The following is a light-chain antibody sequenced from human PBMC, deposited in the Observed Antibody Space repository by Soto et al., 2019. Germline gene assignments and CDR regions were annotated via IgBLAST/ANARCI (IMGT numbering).Light chain of an antibody. CDR1: SSDVGSYNL. J-gene: IGLJ1*01. Sequence: QSVLTQPASVSGSPGQSITISCTGTSSDVGSYNLVSWYQQHPGKAPKLMIYDVTKRPSGVSDRFSGSKSGNTASLTTSGLQAEDEADYYCCSYAGSSPYVFGTGTKVTVL. V-gene: IGLV2-23*02. CDR3: CSYAGSSPYV. CDR2: DVT.